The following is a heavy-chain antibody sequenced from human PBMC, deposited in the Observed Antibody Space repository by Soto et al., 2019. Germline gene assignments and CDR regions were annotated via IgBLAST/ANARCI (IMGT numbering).Heavy chain of an antibody. CDR1: GFTFSSYG. Sequence: QAQLVESGGGVVQPGRSLRLSCAASGFTFSSYGMHWVRQAPGKGLEWVAVVSSDGGTTYYADSVKGRFTISRDNSKNTLSLQMNSLRSEDTAVYYCAKGGHHVIVSAAFSFDDWGQGTLVTVSS. V-gene: IGHV3-30*18. CDR3: AKGGHHVIVSAAFSFDD. J-gene: IGHJ4*02. D-gene: IGHD2-2*01. CDR2: VSSDGGTT.